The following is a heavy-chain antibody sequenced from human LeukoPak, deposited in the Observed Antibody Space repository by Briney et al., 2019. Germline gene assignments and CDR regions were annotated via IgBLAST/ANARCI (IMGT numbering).Heavy chain of an antibody. J-gene: IGHJ3*02. CDR3: ARDWAYDSSGYYVDAFDI. D-gene: IGHD3-22*01. V-gene: IGHV1-18*04. CDR1: GYTFTGYY. Sequence: GASVKVSCKASGYTFTGYYMHWVRQAPGQGLEWMGWISAYNGNTNYAQKLQGRVTMTTDTSTSTAYMELRSLRSDDTAVYYCARDWAYDSSGYYVDAFDIWGQGTMVTVSS. CDR2: ISAYNGNT.